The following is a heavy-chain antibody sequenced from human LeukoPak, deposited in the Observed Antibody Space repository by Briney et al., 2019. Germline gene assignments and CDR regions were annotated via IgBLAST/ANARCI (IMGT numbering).Heavy chain of an antibody. D-gene: IGHD1-26*01. J-gene: IGHJ5*02. CDR3: ARKNSGSGFDP. CDR2: INPDGSSA. V-gene: IGHV3-74*01. Sequence: GGSLRLSCAASGFTFNTYWMHWVRQAPGKGLVWVSRINPDGSSATYADSVTGRFTISRDNAKNTLYLQMNSLRAEDTAVYFCARKNSGSGFDPWGQGTLVTVSS. CDR1: GFTFNTYW.